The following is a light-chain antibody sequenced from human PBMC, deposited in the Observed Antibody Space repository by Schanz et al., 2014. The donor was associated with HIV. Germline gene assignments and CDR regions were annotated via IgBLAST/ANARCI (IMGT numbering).Light chain of an antibody. J-gene: IGKJ1*01. V-gene: IGKV3-20*01. Sequence: EIVLTQSPGTLSLSPGERATLSCRASQSINSSYLAWYQQKPGQAPRLLIYGASSRATGIPDRFSGSGSGTEFTLTISGLQSEDFAVYYCQQYDNWPRTFGQGTKVEIK. CDR3: QQYDNWPRT. CDR1: QSINSSY. CDR2: GAS.